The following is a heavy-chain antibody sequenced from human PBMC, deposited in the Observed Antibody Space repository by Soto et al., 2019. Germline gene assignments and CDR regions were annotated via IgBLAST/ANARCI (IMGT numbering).Heavy chain of an antibody. CDR1: GFSLSTSGVG. Sequence: QITLKESGPPLVKPTQTLTLTCTFSGFSLSTSGVGVGWIRQPPGKALEWLALIYWDDDKRYSPSLKSRLTITKDTSKNQVVLTMTNMDPVDTATYYCASLSPKYYFDYWGQGTLVTVSS. CDR2: IYWDDDK. V-gene: IGHV2-5*02. J-gene: IGHJ4*02. CDR3: ASLSPKYYFDY.